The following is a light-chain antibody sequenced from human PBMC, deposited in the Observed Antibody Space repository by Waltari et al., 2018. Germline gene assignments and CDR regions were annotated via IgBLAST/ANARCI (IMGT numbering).Light chain of an antibody. CDR1: QSLVHSDGNTY. CDR2: RVS. J-gene: IGKJ1*01. CDR3: MQGTRWPWT. V-gene: IGKV2-30*02. Sequence: DVVMTQSPLSLPVTLGQPASISCRSSQSLVHSDGNTYLNWFQQRPGQSPRRLFYRVSNRDSGVPDRFGGSGSGTDFTLKISRVEAGDVGVYYCMQGTRWPWTFGQGTKVEIK.